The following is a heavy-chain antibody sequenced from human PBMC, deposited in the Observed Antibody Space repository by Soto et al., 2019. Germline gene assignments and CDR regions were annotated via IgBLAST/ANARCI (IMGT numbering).Heavy chain of an antibody. V-gene: IGHV1-18*01. D-gene: IGHD3-3*01. CDR3: ARSSITIFGVVIREPYYYYYYGMDV. Sequence: ASVKVSCKASGYTFTSYAMHWVRQAPGQRLEWMGWISAYNGNTNYAQKLQGRVTMTTDTSTSTAYMELRSLRSDDTAVYYCARSSITIFGVVIREPYYYYYYGMDVWGQGTTVTVSS. CDR1: GYTFTSYA. CDR2: ISAYNGNT. J-gene: IGHJ6*02.